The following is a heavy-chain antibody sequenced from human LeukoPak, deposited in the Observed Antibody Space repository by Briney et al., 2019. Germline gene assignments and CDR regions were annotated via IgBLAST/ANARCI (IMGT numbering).Heavy chain of an antibody. Sequence: NPSETLSLTCTVSGGSISSGGYYWSWIRQHPGRGLEWIGYIFYSGTTYCNPSLKSRVTMSVDTSKNQFSLTLSSVTDADTAVYYCGKYYDAFDIWGQGTMVTVSS. D-gene: IGHD2/OR15-2a*01. V-gene: IGHV4-31*03. CDR1: GGSISSGGYY. J-gene: IGHJ3*02. CDR2: IFYSGTT. CDR3: GKYYDAFDI.